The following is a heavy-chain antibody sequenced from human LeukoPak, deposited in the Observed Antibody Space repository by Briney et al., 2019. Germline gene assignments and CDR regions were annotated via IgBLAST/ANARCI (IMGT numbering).Heavy chain of an antibody. CDR1: GVSMTSGTFS. Sequence: SQTLSLTCIVSGVSMTSGTFSWSWIRQPAGKGLQWIGRAHTSGSTNYNPSLQSRVTISVDTSKNLFSLELSSVTAADTAVYYCARDGAAAGTQALWANWFDPWGQGTLVTVSS. J-gene: IGHJ5*02. V-gene: IGHV4-61*02. CDR3: ARDGAAAGTQALWANWFDP. D-gene: IGHD6-13*01. CDR2: AHTSGST.